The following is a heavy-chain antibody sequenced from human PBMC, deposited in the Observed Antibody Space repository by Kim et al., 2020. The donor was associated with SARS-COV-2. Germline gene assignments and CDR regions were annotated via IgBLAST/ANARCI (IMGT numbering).Heavy chain of an antibody. CDR1: GGSISRGGYY. CDR3: ARGRGSSWYPGTYYYGMDV. V-gene: IGHV4-31*03. D-gene: IGHD6-13*01. J-gene: IGHJ6*02. CDR2: IYYSGST. Sequence: SETLSLTCTVSGGSISRGGYYWSWIRQHPGKGLEWIGYIYYSGSTYYNPSLKSRVTISVDTSKNQFSLKLSSVTAADTAVYYCARGRGSSWYPGTYYYGMDVWGQGTTVTVSS.